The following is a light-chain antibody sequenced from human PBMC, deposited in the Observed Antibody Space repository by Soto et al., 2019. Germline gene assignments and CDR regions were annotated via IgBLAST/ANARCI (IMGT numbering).Light chain of an antibody. CDR3: QQRSSWPLP. CDR1: QSVRTY. Sequence: EIVLTQSPATLSLSPGERATLSCRASQSVRTYLAWYQQKLGQPPRLLIYNASNRATGIPARFSGSGSGTEFTLTISSLEPEDFAVYYCQQRSSWPLPFGQGTRLEIK. CDR2: NAS. J-gene: IGKJ5*01. V-gene: IGKV3-11*01.